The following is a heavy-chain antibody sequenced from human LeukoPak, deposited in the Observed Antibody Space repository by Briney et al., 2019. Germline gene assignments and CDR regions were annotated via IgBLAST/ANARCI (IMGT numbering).Heavy chain of an antibody. V-gene: IGHV4-59*01. Sequence: SETLSLTCTVSGGSISSYYWSWIRQPPGKGLEWIGYIYYSGSTNYNPSLKSRVTISVDTSKNRFSLKLSSVTAADTAVYYCARDGYCSGGSCKGGLDYWGQGTLVTVSS. J-gene: IGHJ4*02. CDR1: GGSISSYY. CDR3: ARDGYCSGGSCKGGLDY. D-gene: IGHD2-15*01. CDR2: IYYSGST.